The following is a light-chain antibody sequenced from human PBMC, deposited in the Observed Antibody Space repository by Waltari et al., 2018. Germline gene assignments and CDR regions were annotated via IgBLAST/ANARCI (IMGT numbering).Light chain of an antibody. CDR3: NCRDSSGNHVV. V-gene: IGLV3-19*01. CDR2: GNK. Sequence: SSELTQDPSVSVALGQTVRITCQGDSLRDFYATWYQQKPGQAPLLVLYGNKNRPPGIPDRVSGSNSGNSASLTITGTQAEDEADYYCNCRDSSGNHVVFGGGTKLTVL. J-gene: IGLJ2*01. CDR1: SLRDFY.